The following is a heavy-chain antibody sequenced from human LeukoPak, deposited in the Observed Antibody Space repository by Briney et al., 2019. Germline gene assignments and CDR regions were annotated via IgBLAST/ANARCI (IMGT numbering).Heavy chain of an antibody. V-gene: IGHV1-18*01. J-gene: IGHJ5*02. Sequence: GASVKVSCKASGYTFTSYGISWVRQAPGQGLEWMGWISAYNGNTNYAQKLQGRVTMTTDTSTSTAYMELRSLRSDDTAVYYCARDRGRHYDILTGYTVDTAMGRTNWFDPWSQGTLVTVSS. D-gene: IGHD3-9*01. CDR3: ARDRGRHYDILTGYTVDTAMGRTNWFDP. CDR2: ISAYNGNT. CDR1: GYTFTSYG.